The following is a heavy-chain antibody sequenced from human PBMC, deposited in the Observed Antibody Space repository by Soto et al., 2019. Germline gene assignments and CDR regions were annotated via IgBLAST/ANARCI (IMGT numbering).Heavy chain of an antibody. D-gene: IGHD1-26*01. Sequence: GGSLRLSCAASGFTFSSYSMNWVRQAPGKGLEWVSSISSSSSYIYYADSVKGRFTISRDNAKNSLYLQMNSLRAEDTAVYYCAREKLGSYYAFDIWGQGTMVTVS. J-gene: IGHJ3*02. CDR1: GFTFSSYS. CDR2: ISSSSSYI. V-gene: IGHV3-21*01. CDR3: AREKLGSYYAFDI.